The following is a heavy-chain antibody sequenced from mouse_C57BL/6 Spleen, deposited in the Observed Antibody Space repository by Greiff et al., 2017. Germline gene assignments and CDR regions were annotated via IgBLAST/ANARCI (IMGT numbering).Heavy chain of an antibody. J-gene: IGHJ4*01. CDR2: IDPSDSYT. V-gene: IGHV1-59*01. CDR3: ARVFPPDAMDY. Sequence: QVQLQQPGAELVRPGTSVKLSCKASGYTFTSYWMHWVKQRPGQGLEWIGVIDPSDSYTNYNQKFKGKATLTVDTSSSTAYMQLSSLTSEDSAVDYCARVFPPDAMDYWGQGTSVTVSS. CDR1: GYTFTSYW.